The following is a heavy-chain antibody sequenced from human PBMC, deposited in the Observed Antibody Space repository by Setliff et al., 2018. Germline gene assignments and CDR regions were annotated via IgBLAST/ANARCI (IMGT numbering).Heavy chain of an antibody. Sequence: KPSETMSLTCTVSGASLSIGTYYWGWSRQPPGKGMEWIGRIYYRGDTYYNASLKGRLTISVDTAQNQFSLRLTSVTAADTAVYYWARTGTYRYFDYWGQGALVTVSS. V-gene: IGHV4-39*01. CDR1: GASLSIGTYY. CDR2: IYYRGDT. CDR3: ARTGTYRYFDY. J-gene: IGHJ4*02. D-gene: IGHD1-1*01.